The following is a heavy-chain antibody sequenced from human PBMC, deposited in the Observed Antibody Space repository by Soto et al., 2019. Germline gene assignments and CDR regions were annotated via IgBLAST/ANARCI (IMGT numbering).Heavy chain of an antibody. CDR1: GYSLTSYG. Sequence: QVPLVQSGAEVKKPGASVKVSCKGSGYSLTSYGITWVRQAPGQGLEWMGWISAHNGNTNYAQKLQGRVTVTRDTSTSTAYMELRSLRSDDTALYYCARGRYGDYWGQGALVTVSS. CDR2: ISAHNGNT. V-gene: IGHV1-18*01. CDR3: ARGRYGDY. D-gene: IGHD1-1*01. J-gene: IGHJ4*02.